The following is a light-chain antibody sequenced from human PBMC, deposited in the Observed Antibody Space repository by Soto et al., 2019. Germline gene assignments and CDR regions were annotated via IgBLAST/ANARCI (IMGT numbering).Light chain of an antibody. CDR3: QQYNNWPRWT. V-gene: IGKV3-15*01. Sequence: EIVMTQSPATLSVSPGERATLSCRANQSVSSNLAWYQQKPGQAPRLLISGASTRATGIPARFSGSGSGTEFTLTISSLQSEDFAVYYCQQYNNWPRWTFGQGTKVDIK. CDR2: GAS. CDR1: QSVSSN. J-gene: IGKJ1*01.